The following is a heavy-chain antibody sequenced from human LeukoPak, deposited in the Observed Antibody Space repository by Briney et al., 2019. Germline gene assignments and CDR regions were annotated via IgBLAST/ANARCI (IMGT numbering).Heavy chain of an antibody. J-gene: IGHJ4*02. CDR2: ISHSGSS. CDR1: GYSISSGYF. CDR3: ARDGYYYDGSFEY. Sequence: SETLSLTCAVSGYSISSGYFWAWIRQPPGKGLEWIGSISHSGSSYSKPSLKSRVIISVDTSNNQFSLKLTSVTAADTATYYCARDGYYYDGSFEYWGQGIRVAVSS. V-gene: IGHV4-38-2*02. D-gene: IGHD3-22*01.